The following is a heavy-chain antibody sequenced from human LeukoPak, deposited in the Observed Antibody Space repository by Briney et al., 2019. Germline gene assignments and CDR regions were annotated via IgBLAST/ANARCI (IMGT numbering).Heavy chain of an antibody. CDR2: ISSGSSAI. CDR3: ARGHTAVTRHFNF. V-gene: IGHV3-21*01. CDR1: GFTFTTYS. Sequence: GGSLRLSCEASGFTFTTYSMTWVRQAPGKGLEWVSIISSGSSAIFSADALKGRFTISRDDAKNLLYLDMNSLRAEDTAVYYCARGHTAVTRHFNFWGQGTLVTVSS. J-gene: IGHJ4*02. D-gene: IGHD4-17*01.